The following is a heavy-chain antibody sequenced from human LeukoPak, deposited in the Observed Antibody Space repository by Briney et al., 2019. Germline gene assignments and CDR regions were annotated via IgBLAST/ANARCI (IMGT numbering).Heavy chain of an antibody. CDR3: AKCSASYYNDAFDI. D-gene: IGHD3-10*02. V-gene: IGHV3-23*01. CDR2: IRGGGAVT. CDR1: GFTFDNYA. J-gene: IGHJ3*02. Sequence: PGGSLRLSCAASGFTFDNYAMNWVRQAPGKGLEWLSYIRGGGAVTRYSDSVKGRFTISRGNSKNTLYLQMNHLRAEDTAIYYCAKCSASYYNDAFDIWGRGTMVTVSS.